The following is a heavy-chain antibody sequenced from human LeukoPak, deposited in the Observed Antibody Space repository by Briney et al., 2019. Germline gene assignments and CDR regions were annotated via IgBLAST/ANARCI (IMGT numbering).Heavy chain of an antibody. V-gene: IGHV3-48*02. J-gene: IGHJ4*02. Sequence: GGSLRLSCAASGFTFSSYSMNWVRQAPGQGLERVSYISSSSSTIYYADSVKGRFTMSRDNAKNSVYLQMNSLRDEDTAVYYCARDLRLRGPTGGYWGQGTLVTVSS. CDR2: ISSSSSTI. D-gene: IGHD4-17*01. CDR3: ARDLRLRGPTGGY. CDR1: GFTFSSYS.